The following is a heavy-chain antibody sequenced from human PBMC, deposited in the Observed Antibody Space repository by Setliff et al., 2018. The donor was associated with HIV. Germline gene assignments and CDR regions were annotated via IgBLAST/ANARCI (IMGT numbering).Heavy chain of an antibody. CDR1: GGTFSSYA. CDR3: VRGVQSPPHYSYYYMDV. CDR2: IIPISGTV. D-gene: IGHD3-3*01. Sequence: SVKVSCKASGGTFSSYAISWVRQAPGQGLEWMGGIIPISGTVNYAQKFWGRVTITTHESTSTAYMELSSLRFDDTAMYYCVRGVQSPPHYSYYYMDVWGEGTMVTV. V-gene: IGHV1-69*05. J-gene: IGHJ6*03.